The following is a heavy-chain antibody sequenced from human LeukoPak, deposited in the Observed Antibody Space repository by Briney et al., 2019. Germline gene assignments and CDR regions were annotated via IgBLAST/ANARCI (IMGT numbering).Heavy chain of an antibody. J-gene: IGHJ4*02. V-gene: IGHV1-69*13. CDR2: IIPIFGTA. D-gene: IGHD4-17*01. CDR1: GGTFSSYA. CDR3: ARTVGTTVTSTPDY. Sequence: ASVKVSCKASGGTFSSYAISWVRQAPGQGLEWMGGIIPIFGTANYAQKFQGRVTITADESTSTAYMELGSLRSEDTAVYYCARTVGTTVTSTPDYWGQGTLVTVSS.